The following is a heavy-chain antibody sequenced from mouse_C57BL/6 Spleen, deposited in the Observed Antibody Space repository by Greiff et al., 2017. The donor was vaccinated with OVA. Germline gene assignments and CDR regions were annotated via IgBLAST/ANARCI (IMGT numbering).Heavy chain of an antibody. CDR1: GYTFTDYY. Sequence: VQLKQSGPELVKPGASVKISCKASGYTFTDYYMNWVKQSHGKSLEWIGDINPNNGGTSYNQKFKGKATLTVDKSSSTAYMELRSMTSADAAVYYCASASTTVVDYYALDYWGQGTSVTVSS. J-gene: IGHJ4*01. D-gene: IGHD1-1*01. CDR3: ASASTTVVDYYALDY. V-gene: IGHV1-26*01. CDR2: INPNNGGT.